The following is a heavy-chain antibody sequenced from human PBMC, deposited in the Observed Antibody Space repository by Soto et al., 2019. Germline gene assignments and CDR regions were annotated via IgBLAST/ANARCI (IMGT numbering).Heavy chain of an antibody. V-gene: IGHV1-18*01. Sequence: QVQLVQSGAEVKKPRASVKVSCKASGYTFTSYGISWVRQAPGQGLEWMGWISAYNGNTNYAQKLQGRVTMTTDTSTSTAYMELRSLRSDDTAVYYCARDLALFIAAAGPQGDYWGQGTLVTVSS. CDR3: ARDLALFIAAAGPQGDY. CDR1: GYTFTSYG. D-gene: IGHD6-13*01. CDR2: ISAYNGNT. J-gene: IGHJ4*02.